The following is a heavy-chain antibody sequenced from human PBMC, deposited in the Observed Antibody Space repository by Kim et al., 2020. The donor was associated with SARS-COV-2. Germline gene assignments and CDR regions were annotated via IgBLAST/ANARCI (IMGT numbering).Heavy chain of an antibody. CDR3: ARGGSGSYRPYYYYYYMDV. J-gene: IGHJ6*03. Sequence: SETLSLTCTVSGGSISSYYWSWIRQPAGKGLEWIGRIYTSGSTNYNPSLKSRVTMSVDTSKNQFSLKLSSVTAADTAVYYCARGGSGSYRPYYYYYYMDVWGKGTTVTVSS. CDR2: IYTSGST. CDR1: GGSISSYY. D-gene: IGHD3-10*01. V-gene: IGHV4-4*07.